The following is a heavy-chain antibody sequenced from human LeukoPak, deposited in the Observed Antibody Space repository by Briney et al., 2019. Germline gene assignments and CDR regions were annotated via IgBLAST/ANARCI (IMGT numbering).Heavy chain of an antibody. V-gene: IGHV3-23*01. CDR1: GFTFSSYA. Sequence: WGSLRLSCAASGFTFSSYAISWVRQVPGKGLEWVSAISGSGGSTYYADSVRGRFTISRDNSKNTLYLQMNSLRAEDTAVYYCAELGITLIGGVWGKGTTVTISS. CDR2: ISGSGGST. D-gene: IGHD3-10*02. J-gene: IGHJ6*04. CDR3: AELGITLIGGV.